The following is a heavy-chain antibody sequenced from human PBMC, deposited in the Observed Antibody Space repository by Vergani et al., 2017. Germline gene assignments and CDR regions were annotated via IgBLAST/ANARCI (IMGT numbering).Heavy chain of an antibody. J-gene: IGHJ4*02. CDR3: ARDRLADRRQVLGY. CDR2: ISGSGTTI. Sequence: VQLVESGGGLVQPGRSLRLSCAASGFKFNDFYLIWIRQAPGKGLEWVSDISGSGTTIFYADSVKGRFTISRDNTKNSVYLQMNSLRADDTAVYYCARDRLADRRQVLGYWGQGTLVNVS. V-gene: IGHV3-11*01. CDR1: GFKFNDFY. D-gene: IGHD6-6*01.